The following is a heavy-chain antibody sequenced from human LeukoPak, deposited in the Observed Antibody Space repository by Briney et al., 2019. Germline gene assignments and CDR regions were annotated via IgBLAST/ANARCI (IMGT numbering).Heavy chain of an antibody. CDR3: ARVRVDYYGSGGWGYMDV. V-gene: IGHV3-30*14. CDR1: GFTFSLFA. Sequence: GGSLRLSCAASGFTFSLFAMHWVRQSPGKGLEWVAAISYDGKDKFYADSVQGRFTFSRDNSKNTLYLQMNSLRDEDAAVYYCARVRVDYYGSGGWGYMDVWGKGTTVTISS. D-gene: IGHD3-10*01. CDR2: ISYDGKDK. J-gene: IGHJ6*03.